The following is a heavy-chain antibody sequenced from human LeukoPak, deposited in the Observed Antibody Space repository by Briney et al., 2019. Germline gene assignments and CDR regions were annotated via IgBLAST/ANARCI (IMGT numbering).Heavy chain of an antibody. Sequence: PGGSLRLSCAASGFTFSSYSMNWVRQAPGKGLEWVSYISSSSSTIYYADSVKGRFTISRDNAKNSLYLQMNSLRAEDTAVYYCAREFFSIAAAGSRGWGAFDIWGQGTMVTVSS. CDR2: ISSSSSTI. D-gene: IGHD6-13*01. CDR3: AREFFSIAAAGSRGWGAFDI. V-gene: IGHV3-48*01. J-gene: IGHJ3*02. CDR1: GFTFSSYS.